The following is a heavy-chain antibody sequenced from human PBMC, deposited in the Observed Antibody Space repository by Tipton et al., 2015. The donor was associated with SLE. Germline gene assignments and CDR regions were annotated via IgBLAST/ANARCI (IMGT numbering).Heavy chain of an antibody. CDR2: ISHDGKT. CDR1: GASISGNYC. D-gene: IGHD1-1*01. Sequence: TLSLTCAVSGASISGNYCWIWVRQPPERGLEWIGDISHDGKTNCNPSLRSRVTISVDTSKNQFSLKLSSVTAADTAVYYCARAHNPGWKDWYFDLWGRGTLVTVSS. V-gene: IGHV4-4*02. CDR3: ARAHNPGWKDWYFDL. J-gene: IGHJ2*01.